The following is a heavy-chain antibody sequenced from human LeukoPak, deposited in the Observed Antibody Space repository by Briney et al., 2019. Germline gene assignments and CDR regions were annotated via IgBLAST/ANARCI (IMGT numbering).Heavy chain of an antibody. Sequence: GGSLRLSCAGSGFTVTTHYMSWVRQAPGKGLEWVSTLDLGGNTYYTDSVKGRFTVSRDRSKNTLDLHMQSLRDEDTAVYYCAAYMVGVPHWGQGALVTVSS. D-gene: IGHD2-15*01. CDR1: GFTVTTHY. V-gene: IGHV3-53*01. CDR3: AAYMVGVPH. CDR2: LDLGGNT. J-gene: IGHJ4*02.